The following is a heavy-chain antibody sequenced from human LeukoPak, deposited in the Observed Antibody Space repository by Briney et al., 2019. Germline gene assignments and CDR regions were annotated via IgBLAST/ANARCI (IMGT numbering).Heavy chain of an antibody. CDR3: ARDQGYSYGYGYDY. CDR1: GFTFSSYW. Sequence: PGGPLRLSCAASGFTFSSYWMYWVRQAPGKGLVWVSRINSDGSSTSYADSVKGRFTISRDNAKNTLYLQMNSLRAEDTAVYYCARDQGYSYGYGYDYWGQGTLVTVSS. D-gene: IGHD5-18*01. CDR2: INSDGSST. V-gene: IGHV3-74*01. J-gene: IGHJ4*02.